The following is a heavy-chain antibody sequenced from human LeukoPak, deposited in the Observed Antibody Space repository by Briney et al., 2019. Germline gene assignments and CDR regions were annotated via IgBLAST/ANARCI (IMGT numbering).Heavy chain of an antibody. CDR3: ARGQIAAAGKGHFDY. Sequence: PSGALSLTCAVSGGSISSSNWWSWVRQPPGKGLEWIGEIYHSGSTNYNPSLKSRVTISVDTSKNQFSLKLSSVTAADTAVYYCARGQIAAAGKGHFDYWGQGTLVTVSS. D-gene: IGHD6-13*01. J-gene: IGHJ4*02. V-gene: IGHV4-4*02. CDR2: IYHSGST. CDR1: GGSISSSNW.